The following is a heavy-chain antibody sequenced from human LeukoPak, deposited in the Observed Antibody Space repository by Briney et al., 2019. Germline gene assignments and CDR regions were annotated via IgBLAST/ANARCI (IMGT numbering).Heavy chain of an antibody. CDR1: GYPFTGYY. CDR2: INPNSGGT. CDR3: ARDHNWGPDY. V-gene: IGHV1-2*02. J-gene: IGHJ4*02. D-gene: IGHD7-27*01. Sequence: GASVKVSCKASGYPFTGYYMHWVRQAPGQGLEWMGWINPNSGGTNYAQKFQGRVTMTRDTSISTVYMDLSSLQSDDTAVYYCARDHNWGPDYWGQGTLVLVSS.